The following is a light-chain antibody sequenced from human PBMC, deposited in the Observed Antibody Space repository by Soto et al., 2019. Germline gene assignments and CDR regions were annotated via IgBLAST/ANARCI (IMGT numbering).Light chain of an antibody. Sequence: SVLTQPASLSGSPGQSVTISCTGTSNDVGGYNYVSWYQQHPGKAPKLMIYDVSNRPSGVSNRFSGSKSGNTASLTISGLQAEDEADYYCSSYTSSSTPYVFGTGTKVTVL. CDR2: DVS. J-gene: IGLJ1*01. CDR3: SSYTSSSTPYV. CDR1: SNDVGGYNY. V-gene: IGLV2-14*01.